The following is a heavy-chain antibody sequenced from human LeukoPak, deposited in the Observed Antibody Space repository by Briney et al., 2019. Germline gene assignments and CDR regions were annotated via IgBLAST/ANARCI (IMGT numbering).Heavy chain of an antibody. J-gene: IGHJ4*02. V-gene: IGHV1-2*02. Sequence: GASVEVSCKASGYTFTGYFIHWVRQAPGQGLEWMGWINPNSGDTNYAQKFQGRVSMTRDTSTRTAYLEVSSLRSDDTAVYYCARVWDLRERPFDYWGQGTLVTVSS. D-gene: IGHD3-16*01. CDR2: INPNSGDT. CDR1: GYTFTGYF. CDR3: ARVWDLRERPFDY.